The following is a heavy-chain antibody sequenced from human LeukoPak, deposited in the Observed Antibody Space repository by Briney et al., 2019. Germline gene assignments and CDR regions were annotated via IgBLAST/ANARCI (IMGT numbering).Heavy chain of an antibody. V-gene: IGHV3-33*01. J-gene: IGHJ4*02. Sequence: GRSLRLSCAASGFTFSSFGMHWVRQAPGKGLEWVAVIWYDGSNKYYADSVKGRFTISRDNSKNTLYLQMNSLRAEDTAVYYCARELPPVVTYYFDYWGQGTLVTVSS. CDR1: GFTFSSFG. D-gene: IGHD2-15*01. CDR2: IWYDGSNK. CDR3: ARELPPVVTYYFDY.